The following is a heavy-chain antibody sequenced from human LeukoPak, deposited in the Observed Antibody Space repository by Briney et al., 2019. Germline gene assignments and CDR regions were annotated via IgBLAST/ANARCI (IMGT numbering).Heavy chain of an antibody. Sequence: ASVKVSCKASGYTFTGYYMHWVRQAPGQGLEWMGWINPNSGGTNYAQKFQGRATMTRDTSISTAYMELSRLRSDDTAVYYCARGLDTAMVYGMDVWGQGTTVTVSS. CDR2: INPNSGGT. V-gene: IGHV1-2*02. CDR3: ARGLDTAMVYGMDV. CDR1: GYTFTGYY. D-gene: IGHD5-18*01. J-gene: IGHJ6*02.